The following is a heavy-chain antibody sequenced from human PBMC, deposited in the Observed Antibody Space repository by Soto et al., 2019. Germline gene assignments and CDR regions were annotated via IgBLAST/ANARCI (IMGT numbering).Heavy chain of an antibody. CDR3: ARTLYGDNVDY. D-gene: IGHD4-17*01. Sequence: ASVKVSCKDSGYTLTSNDSKWVRQATGQGLEWMGWMNPNSGNTGYAQKFQGRVTMTRNTSISTAYMELSSLRSEDTAVYYCARTLYGDNVDYWGQGNPGHRLL. V-gene: IGHV1-8*01. CDR2: MNPNSGNT. J-gene: IGHJ4*02. CDR1: GYTLTSND.